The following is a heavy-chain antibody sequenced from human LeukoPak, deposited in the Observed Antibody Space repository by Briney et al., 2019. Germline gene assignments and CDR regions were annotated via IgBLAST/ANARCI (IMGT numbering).Heavy chain of an antibody. V-gene: IGHV3-23*01. CDR2: ISGSGGST. CDR1: GFTFSSYA. CDR3: AKRGYSSSWYVYYYYMDV. Sequence: GGSLRLSCAASGFTFSSYAMSWVRQAPGKGLEWVSAISGSGGSTYYADSVKGRFTISRDNSKNTLYLQMNSLRAEDTAVYYCAKRGYSSSWYVYYYYMDVWGKGTTVTVSS. D-gene: IGHD6-13*01. J-gene: IGHJ6*03.